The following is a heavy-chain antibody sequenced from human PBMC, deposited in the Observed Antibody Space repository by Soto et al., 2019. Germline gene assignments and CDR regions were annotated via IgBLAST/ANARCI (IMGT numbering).Heavy chain of an antibody. Sequence: TLSLTCTVSGGSISSYYWSWIRQPPGKGLEWIGYIYYSGSTNYSPSLKSRVTISVDTSKNQFSLKLSSVTAADTAVYYCARWTVTTDYYYGLDVWGQGATVTVSS. V-gene: IGHV4-59*01. CDR1: GGSISSYY. J-gene: IGHJ6*02. D-gene: IGHD4-17*01. CDR3: ARWTVTTDYYYGLDV. CDR2: IYYSGST.